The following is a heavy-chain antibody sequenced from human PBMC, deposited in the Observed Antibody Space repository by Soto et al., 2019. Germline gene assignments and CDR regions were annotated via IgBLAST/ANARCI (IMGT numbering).Heavy chain of an antibody. Sequence: QLQLQESGPGLVKPSETLSLTCTVSGGSISSSSYYWGWIRQPPGKGLEWIGSIYYSGSTYYNPSLKSRVTISVDTSKNQFSLKLSSVTAADTAVYYCARLWAKGSGSQRDLDYWGQGTLVTVSS. D-gene: IGHD3-10*01. CDR3: ARLWAKGSGSQRDLDY. V-gene: IGHV4-39*01. CDR2: IYYSGST. CDR1: GGSISSSSYY. J-gene: IGHJ4*02.